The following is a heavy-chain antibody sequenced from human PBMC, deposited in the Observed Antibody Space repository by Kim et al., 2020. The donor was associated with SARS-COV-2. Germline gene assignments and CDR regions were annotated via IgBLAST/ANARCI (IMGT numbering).Heavy chain of an antibody. CDR1: GFTFSIYA. D-gene: IGHD1-26*01. CDR3: ARVGGVGATTITYYFDY. V-gene: IGHV3-64*01. J-gene: IGHJ4*02. CDR2: ISSNGGNT. Sequence: GGSLRLSCAASGFTFSIYAMHWVRQAPGKGLEYVSAISSNGGNTYYANSVKGRFTISRDNSKNTLYLQMGSLRAEDMAVYYCARVGGVGATTITYYFDYWGQGTLVTVSS.